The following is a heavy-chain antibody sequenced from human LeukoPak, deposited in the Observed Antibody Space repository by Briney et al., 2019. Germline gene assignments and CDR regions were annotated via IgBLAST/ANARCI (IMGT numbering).Heavy chain of an antibody. J-gene: IGHJ5*02. CDR2: IYTSGST. D-gene: IGHD4-17*01. Sequence: SETLSLTCTVSGGSISSYYWSWIRQPAGKGLEWIGRIYTSGSTNYNPSLKSRVTMSVDTSKNQFSLRLSSVTAADTAVYYCARDPAHDYGDYDGVNWFDPWGQGTLVTVSS. V-gene: IGHV4-4*07. CDR3: ARDPAHDYGDYDGVNWFDP. CDR1: GGSISSYY.